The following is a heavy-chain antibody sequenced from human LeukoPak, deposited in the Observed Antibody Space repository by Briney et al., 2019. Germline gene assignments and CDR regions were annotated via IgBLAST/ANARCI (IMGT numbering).Heavy chain of an antibody. Sequence: GGSLRLSCAASGFTFSNSWMSWVRQAPGKGLEWVANINQDGSQENYVDSVKGRFSISRDNGKNSLYLQMNNLRDEETALYYCARGTRTPDYWGQGTLVIVSS. V-gene: IGHV3-7*01. J-gene: IGHJ4*02. CDR2: INQDGSQE. D-gene: IGHD1/OR15-1a*01. CDR3: ARGTRTPDY. CDR1: GFTFSNSW.